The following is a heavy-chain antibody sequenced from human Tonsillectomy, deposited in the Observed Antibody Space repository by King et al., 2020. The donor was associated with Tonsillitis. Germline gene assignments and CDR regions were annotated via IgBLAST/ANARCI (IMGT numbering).Heavy chain of an antibody. Sequence: QLVQSGAEVKKPGESLKISCKGSGYSFTSYWIGWVRQMPGKGLEWMGLIYPGDSDTRYSPSFQGQVTISADKSISTAYLQWSSLKASDTAMYYCARRGIYYDSSGYYLHYFDYWGQGTLVTVSS. D-gene: IGHD3-22*01. CDR1: GYSFTSYW. J-gene: IGHJ4*02. CDR3: ARRGIYYDSSGYYLHYFDY. V-gene: IGHV5-51*01. CDR2: IYPGDSDT.